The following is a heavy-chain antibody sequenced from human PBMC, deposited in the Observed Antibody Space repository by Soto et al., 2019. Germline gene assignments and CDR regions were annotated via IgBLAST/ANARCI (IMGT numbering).Heavy chain of an antibody. J-gene: IGHJ5*02. Sequence: SDTLSLTCTVSGGSISSSSYYWGWIRQPPGKGLEWIGSIYYSGSTYYNPSLKSRVTISVDTSKNQFSLKLSSVTAADTAVYYCASMRLSIAVAAPGSWFDPWGQGNLVTVS. CDR1: GGSISSSSYY. D-gene: IGHD6-19*01. V-gene: IGHV4-39*01. CDR3: ASMRLSIAVAAPGSWFDP. CDR2: IYYSGST.